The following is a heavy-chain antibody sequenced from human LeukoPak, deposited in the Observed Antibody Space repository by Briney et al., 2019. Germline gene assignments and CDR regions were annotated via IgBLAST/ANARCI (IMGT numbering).Heavy chain of an antibody. Sequence: PGGSLGLSCVASGFTFSSYGMHWVRQAPGKGLEWVAMTSHDGSNKYYADSVKGRFTISRDNSKNTLYLQMNSLRAEDTAVYYCANAGGNYYGSGSYTNNWFDPWGQGTLVTVSS. J-gene: IGHJ5*02. CDR3: ANAGGNYYGSGSYTNNWFDP. CDR1: GFTFSSYG. D-gene: IGHD3-10*01. CDR2: TSHDGSNK. V-gene: IGHV3-30*18.